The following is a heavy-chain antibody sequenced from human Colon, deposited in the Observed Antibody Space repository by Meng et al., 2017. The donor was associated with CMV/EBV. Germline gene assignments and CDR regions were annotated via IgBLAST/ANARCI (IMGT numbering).Heavy chain of an antibody. CDR1: GGTFSSYA. D-gene: IGHD1-26*01. CDR3: ARDIDSAEGY. V-gene: IGHV1-69*13. CDR2: IIPIFGTA. J-gene: IGHJ4*02. Sequence: QAQMVESGGEVKKPGASVKVSCKASGGTFSSYAISWVRQAPGQGLEWMGGIIPIFGTANYAQKFQGRVTITADESTSTAYMELSSLRSEDTAVYYCARDIDSAEGYWGQGTLVTVSS.